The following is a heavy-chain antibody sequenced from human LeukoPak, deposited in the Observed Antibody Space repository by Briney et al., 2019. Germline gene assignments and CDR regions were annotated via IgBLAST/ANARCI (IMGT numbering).Heavy chain of an antibody. CDR1: GDSFSNGNYY. Sequence: SETLSLTCTVSGDSFSNGNYYWSWLRQPPGKALEWISYIYYTGSTYYNPSLEGRVTISVDTSRNQFSVKLSSVTAADTAVYYCARSQNYYGSGDYWSQGTLVTASS. CDR2: IYYTGST. CDR3: ARSQNYYGSGDY. D-gene: IGHD3-10*01. J-gene: IGHJ4*02. V-gene: IGHV4-61*01.